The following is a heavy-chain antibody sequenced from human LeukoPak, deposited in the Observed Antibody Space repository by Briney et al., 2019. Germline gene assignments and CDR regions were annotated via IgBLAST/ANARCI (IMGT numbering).Heavy chain of an antibody. CDR1: GFTFSSYE. J-gene: IGHJ4*02. CDR2: ISSSGSTI. CDR3: ARSSQYGSGADY. D-gene: IGHD3-10*01. V-gene: IGHV3-48*03. Sequence: GGSLRLSCAASGFTFSSYEMNWVRQAPGKGLEWVSYISSSGSTIYYADSVKGRFTISRDNAKNSLFLQMNSLRAEDTAVYHCARSSQYGSGADYWGQGTLVTVSS.